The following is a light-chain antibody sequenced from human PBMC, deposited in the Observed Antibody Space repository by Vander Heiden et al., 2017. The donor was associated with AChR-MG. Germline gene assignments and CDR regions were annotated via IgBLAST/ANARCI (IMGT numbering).Light chain of an antibody. CDR2: NDN. CDR1: SSNIGSNT. V-gene: IGLV1-44*01. CDR3: AAWDDSLNGSVV. Sequence: QSVLTLPLSASGTPGQRVTISCSGGSSNIGSNTVNWYQPLPGTAPKRLMYNDNKRHSGVPDQFSGSKSGTSASLAISGLQSEDEADYYCAAWDDSLNGSVVFGGGTKLTVL. J-gene: IGLJ2*01.